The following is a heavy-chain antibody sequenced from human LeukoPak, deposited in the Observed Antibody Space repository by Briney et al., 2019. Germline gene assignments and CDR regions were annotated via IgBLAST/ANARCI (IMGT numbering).Heavy chain of an antibody. J-gene: IGHJ4*02. CDR2: IIPILGIA. CDR3: ARSSVGATTDY. CDR1: GGTSSSYA. D-gene: IGHD1-26*01. V-gene: IGHV1-69*04. Sequence: ASVKVSCKASGGTSSSYAISWVRQAPGQGLEWMGRIIPILGIANYAQKFQGRVTITADKSTSTAYMELSSLRSEDTAVYYCARSSVGATTDYWGQGALVTVSS.